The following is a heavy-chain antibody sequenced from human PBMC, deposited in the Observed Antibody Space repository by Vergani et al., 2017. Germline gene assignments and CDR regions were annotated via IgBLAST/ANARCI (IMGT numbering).Heavy chain of an antibody. CDR2: IIPIFGTA. Sequence: QVQLVQSGAEVKKPGSSVKVSCKSSGGTFSNHVLAWVRQAPGQGLEWMGGIIPIFGTANYAQKFQGRVTITADESTSTAYMELSSLRSEDTAVYYCARDPAMVSILYYYGMDVWGQGTTVTVSS. V-gene: IGHV1-69*01. CDR3: ARDPAMVSILYYYGMDV. D-gene: IGHD5-18*01. J-gene: IGHJ6*02. CDR1: GGTFSNHV.